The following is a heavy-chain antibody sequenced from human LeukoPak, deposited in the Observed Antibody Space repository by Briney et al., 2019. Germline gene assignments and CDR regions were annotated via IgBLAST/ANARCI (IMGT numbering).Heavy chain of an antibody. D-gene: IGHD6-19*01. Sequence: GGSLRLSCAASGFTFSNYTMTWVRQAPGKGLEWVSGISGSGGSTYYADSAKGRFTISRDNSKNTLYLRTNSLRAEDTAVYYCAGGKDARIAVAGPFDYWGQGTLVTVSS. J-gene: IGHJ4*02. CDR1: GFTFSNYT. V-gene: IGHV3-23*01. CDR2: ISGSGGST. CDR3: AGGKDARIAVAGPFDY.